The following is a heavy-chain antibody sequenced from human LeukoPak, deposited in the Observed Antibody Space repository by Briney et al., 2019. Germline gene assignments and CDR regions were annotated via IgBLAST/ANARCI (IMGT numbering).Heavy chain of an antibody. D-gene: IGHD6-13*01. V-gene: IGHV3-30*18. J-gene: IGHJ4*02. Sequence: PGGSLRLSCAASGCTFSSYGTHWVRQAPGKGLEWVAVISYDGSNKYYADSVKGRFTISRDNSKNTLYLQMNSLRAEDTAVYYCAKDMYSSSWYYFDYWGQGTLVTVSS. CDR2: ISYDGSNK. CDR3: AKDMYSSSWYYFDY. CDR1: GCTFSSYG.